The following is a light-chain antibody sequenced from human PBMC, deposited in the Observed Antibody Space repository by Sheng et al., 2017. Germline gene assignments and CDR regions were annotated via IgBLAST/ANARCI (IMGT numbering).Light chain of an antibody. CDR2: QDS. Sequence: LTQPSSVSVSPGQTAVITCSGDVLSQKFARWFQQKPGQAPLLVIYQDSERPSGSPSTDSSGSTLRARPVTLTTHRGPNVEDEADYYCYCAADNNWVFGGGTRLTVL. V-gene: IGLV3-27*01. J-gene: IGLJ3*02. CDR3: YCAADNNWV. CDR1: VLSQKF.